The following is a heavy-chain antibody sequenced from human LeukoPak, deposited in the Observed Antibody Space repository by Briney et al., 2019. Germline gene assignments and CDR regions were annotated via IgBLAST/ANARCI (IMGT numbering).Heavy chain of an antibody. Sequence: GGSLRLSCAASGFTFSSFAMSWVRQAPGKGLEWVSAISGSGGSTHYADSVKGRFTISRDNSKNTLYLQMNSLRAEDTAVYHCAKRGGLPPLDYYYYYMDVWGKGTTVTVSS. J-gene: IGHJ6*03. V-gene: IGHV3-23*01. CDR3: AKRGGLPPLDYYYYYMDV. CDR1: GFTFSSFA. CDR2: ISGSGGST. D-gene: IGHD2-21*02.